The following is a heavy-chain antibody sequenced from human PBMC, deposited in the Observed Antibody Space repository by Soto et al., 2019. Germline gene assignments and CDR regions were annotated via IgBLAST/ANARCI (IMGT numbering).Heavy chain of an antibody. CDR1: GGSISSGGYY. CDR2: IYNTGSA. J-gene: IGHJ5*02. CDR3: ARERVLRSGRFDP. V-gene: IGHV4-31*11. D-gene: IGHD1-26*01. Sequence: QVQLRESGPGLVKPSQNLSLICAVSGGSISSGGYYWSWVRQHPGKGLEWIGYIYNTGSAYYNPSLKGRITMSVDTSKNQFSLRLTSVTAADTALYYCARERVLRSGRFDPWGQGTPVTVSS.